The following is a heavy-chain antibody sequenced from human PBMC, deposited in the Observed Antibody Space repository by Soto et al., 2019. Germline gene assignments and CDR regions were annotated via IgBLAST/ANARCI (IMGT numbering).Heavy chain of an antibody. Sequence: QVQLQESGPGLVKPSQTLSLTCTVSGGSISSGGYYWSWIRQHPGKGLEWIGYIYYSGSTYYNPALTSRVTISVDTSKNQFSRKRSSVTAADTAGDYCARAYGSGYMDVWGQGTTVTVSS. CDR2: IYYSGST. V-gene: IGHV4-31*03. CDR1: GGSISSGGYY. CDR3: ARAYGSGYMDV. D-gene: IGHD3-10*01. J-gene: IGHJ6*02.